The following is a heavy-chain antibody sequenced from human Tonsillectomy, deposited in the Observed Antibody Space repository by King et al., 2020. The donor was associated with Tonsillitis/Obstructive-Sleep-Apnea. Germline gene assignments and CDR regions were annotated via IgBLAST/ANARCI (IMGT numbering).Heavy chain of an antibody. Sequence: QLQESGPRLMKSSETLSLTCTVSGGSISTYYWTWIRQPPGKGLEWIGSIYSSGSTNYSPSLKSRVTISADTSKNQFSLKLSSMTAADTAVYYCARALGLPGWKFWFDPWGQGTLVTVSS. CDR1: GGSISTYY. D-gene: IGHD1-7*01. V-gene: IGHV4-59*08. CDR3: ARALGLPGWKFWFDP. CDR2: IYSSGST. J-gene: IGHJ5*02.